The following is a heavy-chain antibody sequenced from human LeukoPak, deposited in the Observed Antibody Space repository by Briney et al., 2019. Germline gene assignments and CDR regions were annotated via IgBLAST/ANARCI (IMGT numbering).Heavy chain of an antibody. Sequence: PGGSLRLSCAASGFTFSSYWKSWVRQAPGKGLEWVANIKQDGSEKYYVDSVKGRFTISRDNAKNSLYLQMNSLRAEDTAVYYCARDRRGARDYWGQGTLVTVSS. J-gene: IGHJ4*02. V-gene: IGHV3-7*01. D-gene: IGHD1-26*01. CDR3: ARDRRGARDY. CDR1: GFTFSSYW. CDR2: IKQDGSEK.